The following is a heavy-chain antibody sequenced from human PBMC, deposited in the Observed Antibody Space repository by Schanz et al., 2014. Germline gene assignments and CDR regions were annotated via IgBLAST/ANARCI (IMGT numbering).Heavy chain of an antibody. CDR2: IATSSSTR. Sequence: EADLVESGGGLVQPGGSLRLSCEASGFDFNSYSMNWVRQVPGKGLEWLSYIATSSSTRHYADSVKGRVTISRDNAKNSVSLQMRRLRVEDTAVYYCASGVHVSSLQKGLQFWGRGTLVIVSS. J-gene: IGHJ1*01. CDR1: GFDFNSYS. D-gene: IGHD3-10*01. CDR3: ASGVHVSSLQKGLQF. V-gene: IGHV3-48*01.